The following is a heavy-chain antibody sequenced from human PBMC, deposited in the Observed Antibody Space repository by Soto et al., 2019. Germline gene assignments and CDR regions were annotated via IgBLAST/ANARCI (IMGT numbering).Heavy chain of an antibody. D-gene: IGHD3-16*01. CDR1: GYRFTSSW. CDR2: VYPSDSDV. V-gene: IGHV5-51*01. CDR3: TKGANSPFDS. J-gene: IGHJ4*02. Sequence: PGESLQISCQGSGYRFTSSWIGCVRQMPGKGLEWLGNVYPSDSDVRYSPSFEGRVTISADNSINTAYLHLLNLKASDTAIYYCTKGANSPFDSWGKGTRVTVSP.